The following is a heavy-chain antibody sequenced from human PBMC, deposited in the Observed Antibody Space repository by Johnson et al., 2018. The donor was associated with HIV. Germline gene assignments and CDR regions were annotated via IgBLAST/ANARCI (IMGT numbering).Heavy chain of an antibody. J-gene: IGHJ3*02. CDR1: GFIFRSYD. CDR2: IGKVSDT. V-gene: IGHV3-13*01. D-gene: IGHD2-15*01. Sequence: MLLVESGGGLVQPGGSLRLSCAASGFIFRSYDMHWVRQTAGKGLEWVSAIGKVSDTYYSDSVKGRFSMSRENDKKSLYLQMNSLRAGDTAVYYCTRRRGGFDIWGQGTMVTVSS. CDR3: TRRRGGFDI.